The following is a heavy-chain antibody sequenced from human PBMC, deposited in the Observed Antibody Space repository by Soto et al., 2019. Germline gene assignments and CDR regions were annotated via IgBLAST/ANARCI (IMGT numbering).Heavy chain of an antibody. D-gene: IGHD2-15*01. CDR1: GFTFRDYY. CDR2: ISSSGSTI. V-gene: IGHV3-11*01. J-gene: IGHJ5*02. CDR3: ARVPRSGGSYNWFDP. Sequence: QVQLVESGGGLVKPGGSLKLSCAAPGFTFRDYYRSWIRQAPGKGLEGVSYISSSGSTIYYADSVKGRFTISRDNAKNSLYLQMNSLRAEDTAVYYCARVPRSGGSYNWFDPWGQGTLVTVSS.